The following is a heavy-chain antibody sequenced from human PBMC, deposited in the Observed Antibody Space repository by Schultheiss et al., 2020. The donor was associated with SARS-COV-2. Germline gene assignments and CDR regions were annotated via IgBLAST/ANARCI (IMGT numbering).Heavy chain of an antibody. J-gene: IGHJ3*02. CDR1: GYTFTSHG. CDR3: ARDLYGDHAFDI. V-gene: IGHV1-18*01. D-gene: IGHD4-17*01. Sequence: ASVKVSCKASGYTFTSHGISWVRQAPGQGLEWMGWISAYNGNTNYAQKLQGRVTMTTDTSTSTAYMELRSLRSDDTAVYYCARDLYGDHAFDIWGQGTMVTVSS. CDR2: ISAYNGNT.